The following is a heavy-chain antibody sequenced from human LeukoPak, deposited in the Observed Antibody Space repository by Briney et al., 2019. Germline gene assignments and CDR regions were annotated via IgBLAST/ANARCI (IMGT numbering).Heavy chain of an antibody. D-gene: IGHD2-15*01. V-gene: IGHV3-23*01. CDR3: AKGGQDYCSGGSCYPYYYYGMDV. Sequence: GGSLRLSCAASGFTFNNFAMGWVRQAPGKGLEWVSTVGTGGDTYYADSVKGRFTISRDNSKNTLYLQVNSLRAEDTAVYYCAKGGQDYCSGGSCYPYYYYGMDVWGQGTTVTVSS. CDR2: VGTGGDT. J-gene: IGHJ6*02. CDR1: GFTFNNFA.